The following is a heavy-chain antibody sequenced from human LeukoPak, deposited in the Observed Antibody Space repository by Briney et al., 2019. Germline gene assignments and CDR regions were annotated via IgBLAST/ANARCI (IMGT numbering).Heavy chain of an antibody. J-gene: IGHJ4*02. CDR2: LWYDGSNK. D-gene: IGHD5-18*01. CDR3: ARDGGYSYGTGGTFDY. V-gene: IGHV3-33*01. Sequence: PGGSLRLSCAASGFTFSSYGMHWVRQAPGKGLEWVAVLWYDGSNKYYADSVKGRFTISRDNSKNTLYLQMNSLRAEDTAVYYCARDGGYSYGTGGTFDYWGQGTLVTVPS. CDR1: GFTFSSYG.